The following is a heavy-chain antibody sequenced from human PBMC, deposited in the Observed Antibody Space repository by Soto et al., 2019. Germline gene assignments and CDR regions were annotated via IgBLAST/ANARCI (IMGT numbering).Heavy chain of an antibody. J-gene: IGHJ4*02. Sequence: QVQLVQSGAEVKKPGSSVKVSCKASGGTFSSYTISWVRQAPGQGLEWMGRIIPILGIANYAQKFQGRVTITADKSTSTAYMELSSLRSEDTAVYYCARARYYYGPGSYNYYFDYWGQGTLVTVSS. V-gene: IGHV1-69*04. CDR1: GGTFSSYT. CDR2: IIPILGIA. CDR3: ARARYYYGPGSYNYYFDY. D-gene: IGHD3-10*01.